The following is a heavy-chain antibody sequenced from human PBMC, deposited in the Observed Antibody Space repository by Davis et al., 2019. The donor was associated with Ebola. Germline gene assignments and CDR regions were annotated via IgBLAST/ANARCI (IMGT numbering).Heavy chain of an antibody. J-gene: IGHJ4*02. D-gene: IGHD3-3*01. V-gene: IGHV3-23*01. CDR3: ARFCHYTDCSYFDY. Sequence: GESLKISCAASGFTFSNYDMSWVRQVPGKGLEWVSTISATEAHTHYSDSVKGQFTISRDNSKDTLYLQMNSLRAEDTATYYCARFCHYTDCSYFDYWGQGTMVAVSS. CDR1: GFTFSNYD. CDR2: ISATEAHT.